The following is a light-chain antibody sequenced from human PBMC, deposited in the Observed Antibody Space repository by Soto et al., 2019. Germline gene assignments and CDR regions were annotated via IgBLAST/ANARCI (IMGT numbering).Light chain of an antibody. CDR3: QQYNNWPFS. CDR2: DVS. J-gene: IGKJ5*01. V-gene: IGKV3-15*01. Sequence: EILMTQSPATLSVSPGERATLSCRAGQGVTTNFAWYQQNSGQSTRLLIYDVSSRATGVPSRFSGTGSETDFTLTISGLQSEDSAIYFCQQYNNWPFSFGPGTRLEIK. CDR1: QGVTTN.